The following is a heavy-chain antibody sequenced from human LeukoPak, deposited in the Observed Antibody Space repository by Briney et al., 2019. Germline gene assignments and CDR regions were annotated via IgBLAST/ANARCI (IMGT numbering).Heavy chain of an antibody. CDR2: IYYSGST. CDR1: GGSISSYY. V-gene: IGHV4-59*01. J-gene: IGHJ4*02. D-gene: IGHD3-22*01. CDR3: ARADYYDSSGFDY. Sequence: SETLSLTCTVSGGSISSYYWSWIRQPPGKGLEWIGYIYYSGSTNYNPSLKSRVTISVDTSKNQFSLRLSSVTAADTAVYYCARADYYDSSGFDYWGQGTLVTVSS.